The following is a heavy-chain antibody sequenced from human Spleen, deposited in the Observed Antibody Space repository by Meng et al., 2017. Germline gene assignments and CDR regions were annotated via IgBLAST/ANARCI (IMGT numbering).Heavy chain of an antibody. D-gene: IGHD3-10*01. CDR1: DYTFTGYG. V-gene: IGHV1-18*01. Sequence: QVQLVQSGAEVTKPGASVKVSCKASDYTFTGYGVSWVRQAPGQGLEWMAWLGAHDGDTSHAPKFQGRVTVSADRPTATAYMELRSLRSDDTAVYYCARGTPGRSYSDYWGQGTLVTVSS. CDR3: ARGTPGRSYSDY. CDR2: LGAHDGDT. J-gene: IGHJ4*02.